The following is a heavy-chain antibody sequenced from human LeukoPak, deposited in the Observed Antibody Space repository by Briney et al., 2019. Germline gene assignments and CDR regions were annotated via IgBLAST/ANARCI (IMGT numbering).Heavy chain of an antibody. V-gene: IGHV4-30-2*01. CDR1: GGSISSGGYY. CDR2: IYHSGST. D-gene: IGHD7-27*01. J-gene: IGHJ4*02. CDR3: ARERSPGETTGY. Sequence: PSETLSLTCTVSGGSISSGGYYWSWIRQPPGKGLEWIGYIYHSGSTYYNPSLKSRVTISVDRSKNQFSLKLSSVTAADTAVYYCARERSPGETTGYWGQGTLVTVSS.